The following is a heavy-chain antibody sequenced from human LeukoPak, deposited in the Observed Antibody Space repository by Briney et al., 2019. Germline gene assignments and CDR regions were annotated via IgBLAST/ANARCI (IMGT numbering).Heavy chain of an antibody. CDR1: GFSFSSYT. V-gene: IGHV3-21*04. J-gene: IGHJ1*01. CDR2: ISSSSSYI. Sequence: GGSLRLSCAASGFSFSSYTMNWVRQAPGKGLEWVSIISSSSSYIYYADSVKGRFTISRDNAKNALYLQMNSLRAEDTAVYYCAKASGSGWYGYFQHWGQGTLVTVSS. D-gene: IGHD6-19*01. CDR3: AKASGSGWYGYFQH.